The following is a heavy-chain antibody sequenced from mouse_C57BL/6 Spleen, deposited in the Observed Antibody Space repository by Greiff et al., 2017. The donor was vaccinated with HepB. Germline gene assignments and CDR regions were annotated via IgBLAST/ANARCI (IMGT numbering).Heavy chain of an antibody. CDR3: ARSIYYYGSRRGAMDY. Sequence: VMLVESGPELVKPGASVKLSCKASGYTFTSYDINWVKQRPGQGLEWIGWIYPRDGSTKYNEKFKGKATLTVDTSSSTAYMELHSLTSEDSAVYFCARSIYYYGSRRGAMDYWGQGTSVTVSS. D-gene: IGHD1-1*01. CDR1: GYTFTSYD. V-gene: IGHV1-85*01. CDR2: IYPRDGST. J-gene: IGHJ4*01.